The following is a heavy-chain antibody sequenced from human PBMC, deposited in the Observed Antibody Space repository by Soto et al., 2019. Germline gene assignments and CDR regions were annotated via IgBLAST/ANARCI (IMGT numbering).Heavy chain of an antibody. CDR3: LGAPSGSSTWKSALDY. D-gene: IGHD6-13*01. CDR1: GASIGSSSYY. Sequence: SETLSLTCAVSGASIGSSSYYWGWIRQPPGKGLEWIGNMYYSGSTYYNPSLKSRVTISVATSKNQFSLKLSSVTAADTAVYYCLGAPSGSSTWKSALDYWGQGTLVTVSS. J-gene: IGHJ4*02. CDR2: MYYSGST. V-gene: IGHV4-39*01.